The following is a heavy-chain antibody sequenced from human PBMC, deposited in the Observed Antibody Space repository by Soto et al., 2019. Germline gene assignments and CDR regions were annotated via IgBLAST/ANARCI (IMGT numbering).Heavy chain of an antibody. CDR3: ARDRAVGDGYNDAFDI. CDR2: ISSSSSYI. J-gene: IGHJ3*02. V-gene: IGHV3-21*01. Sequence: LILSCAASGFTFSSYSSNWVRDAPVKGLEWVSSISSSSSYIYYADSVKGRFTISRDSAKNSLYLQMNSLRAEDTAVYYCARDRAVGDGYNDAFDIWGQGTRVTVSS. CDR1: GFTFSSYS. D-gene: IGHD5-12*01.